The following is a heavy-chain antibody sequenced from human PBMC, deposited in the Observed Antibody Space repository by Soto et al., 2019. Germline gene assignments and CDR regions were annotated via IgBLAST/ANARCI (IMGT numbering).Heavy chain of an antibody. Sequence: QVHLVESGGGVVQPGRSLRLSCAASGFTFSSYAMHWVRQAPGKGLEWVAVISYDGSNKYYADSVKGRFTISRDNYKNTLYLQMNSLRAEDTAVYYCARGYDYDSSCYYGLDYWGQGTLVTVSS. CDR3: ARGYDYDSSCYYGLDY. D-gene: IGHD3-22*01. J-gene: IGHJ4*02. V-gene: IGHV3-30-3*01. CDR1: GFTFSSYA. CDR2: ISYDGSNK.